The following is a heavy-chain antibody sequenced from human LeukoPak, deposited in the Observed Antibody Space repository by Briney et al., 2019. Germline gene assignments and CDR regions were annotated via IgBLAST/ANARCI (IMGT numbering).Heavy chain of an antibody. D-gene: IGHD1-26*01. V-gene: IGHV3-74*01. CDR2: ITSSGSTT. J-gene: IGHJ4*02. CDR1: GFTFSSSW. Sequence: GGSLRFSCSASGFTFSSSWMHWVRQAPGKGLVWVPHITSSGSTTTYADSVKGPCALSRYNAKNTLYLQMTSLRAEDTAVYYCGRALGSPLDFWGQGTLVTVSA. CDR3: GRALGSPLDF.